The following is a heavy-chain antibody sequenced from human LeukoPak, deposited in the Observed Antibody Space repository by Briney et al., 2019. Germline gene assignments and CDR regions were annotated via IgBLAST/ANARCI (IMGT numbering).Heavy chain of an antibody. CDR1: GGSFSGYY. V-gene: IGHV4-34*01. CDR2: INHSGST. CDR3: ARRATVVTAGWYYFDY. J-gene: IGHJ4*02. D-gene: IGHD4-23*01. Sequence: SETLSLTCAVYGGSFSGYYWSWIRQPPGKGLEWIGEINHSGSTNYNPSLKSRVTISVDMSKNQFSLKLSSVTAADTAVYYCARRATVVTAGWYYFDYWGQGTLVTVSS.